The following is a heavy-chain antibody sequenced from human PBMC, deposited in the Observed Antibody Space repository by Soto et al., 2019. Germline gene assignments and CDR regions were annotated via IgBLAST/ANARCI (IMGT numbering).Heavy chain of an antibody. D-gene: IGHD4-17*01. CDR1: GFTFSSYA. CDR2: ISGSGGST. J-gene: IGHJ6*02. Sequence: GGSLRLSCAASGFTFSSYAMSWVRQAPGKGLEWVSAISGSGGSTYYADSVKGRFTISRDNSKNTLYLQMNSLRAEDTAVYYCAKVPAVTSYYYYYYGMDVWGQGTTVTVSS. CDR3: AKVPAVTSYYYYYYGMDV. V-gene: IGHV3-23*01.